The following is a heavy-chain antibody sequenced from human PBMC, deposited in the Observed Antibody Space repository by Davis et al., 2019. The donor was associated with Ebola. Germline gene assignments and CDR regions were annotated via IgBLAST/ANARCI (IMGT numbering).Heavy chain of an antibody. CDR1: GYTFTSYY. J-gene: IGHJ4*02. V-gene: IGHV7-4-1*02. Sequence: ASVKVSCKASGYTFTSYYMHWVRQAPGQGLEWMGWISTNTGNPTYAQDFTGRFVFSLDTSVSTAYLQISSLKAEDTAVYYCARFDNSGWVNSWGQGTLVTVSS. D-gene: IGHD6-19*01. CDR3: ARFDNSGWVNS. CDR2: ISTNTGNP.